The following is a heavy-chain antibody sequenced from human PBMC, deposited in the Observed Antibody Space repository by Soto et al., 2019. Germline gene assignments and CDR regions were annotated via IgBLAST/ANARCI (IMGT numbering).Heavy chain of an antibody. D-gene: IGHD3-10*01. CDR1: GFTFSSYA. Sequence: EVQLLESGGGLVQPGGSLRLSCAAAGFTFSSYAMSWVRQAPGKGLEWVSAISGSGGSTSYADSVKGRFTISRDNSKNTLYLQMNSLRAEDTAVYYCAKASDYYGSGSYFDYWGQGTLVTVSS. V-gene: IGHV3-23*01. CDR2: ISGSGGST. J-gene: IGHJ4*02. CDR3: AKASDYYGSGSYFDY.